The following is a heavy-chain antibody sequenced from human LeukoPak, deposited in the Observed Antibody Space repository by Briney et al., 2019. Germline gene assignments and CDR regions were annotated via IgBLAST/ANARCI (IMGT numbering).Heavy chain of an antibody. CDR1: GGSISSYY. V-gene: IGHV4-4*07. CDR2: IYTSGST. J-gene: IGHJ3*02. Sequence: PSETLSLTCTVSGGSISSYYWSWIRQPAVKGLEWIGRIYTSGSTNYNPSLKSRVTMSVDTSKNQFSLKLSSVTAADTAVYYCAGFCSGGSCYSFDNAFDIWGQGTMVTVSS. CDR3: AGFCSGGSCYSFDNAFDI. D-gene: IGHD2-15*01.